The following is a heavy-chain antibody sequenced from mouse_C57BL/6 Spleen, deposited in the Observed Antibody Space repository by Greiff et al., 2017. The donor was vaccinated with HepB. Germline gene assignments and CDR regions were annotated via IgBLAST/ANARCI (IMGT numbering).Heavy chain of an antibody. CDR3: ARVGDDGYYGGFAY. V-gene: IGHV1-80*01. CDR2: IYPGDGDT. D-gene: IGHD2-3*01. Sequence: VQLQQSGAELVKPGASVKISCKASGYAFSSYWMNWVKQRPGKGLEWIGQIYPGDGDTNYNGKFKGKATLTADKSSSTAYMQLSSLTSEDSAVYFCARVGDDGYYGGFAYWGQGTLVTVSA. J-gene: IGHJ3*01. CDR1: GYAFSSYW.